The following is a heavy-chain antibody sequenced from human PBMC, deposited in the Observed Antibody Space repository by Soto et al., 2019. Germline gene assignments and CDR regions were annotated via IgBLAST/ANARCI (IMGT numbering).Heavy chain of an antibody. Sequence: QVQLVESGGGVVQPGRSLRLSCAASGFTFSSYGMHWVRQAPGKGLEWVAVISYDGSNKYYADSVKGRFTISRDNSKNTLYVQMNSLRAEDTAVYYCAKEGGYYGSGSYSVGENYYGMDVWGQGTTVTVSS. CDR1: GFTFSSYG. CDR2: ISYDGSNK. V-gene: IGHV3-30*18. D-gene: IGHD3-10*01. J-gene: IGHJ6*02. CDR3: AKEGGYYGSGSYSVGENYYGMDV.